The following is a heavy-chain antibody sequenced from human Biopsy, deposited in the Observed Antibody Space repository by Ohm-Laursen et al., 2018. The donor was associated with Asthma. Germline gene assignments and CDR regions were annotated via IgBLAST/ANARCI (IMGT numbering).Heavy chain of an antibody. D-gene: IGHD2-15*01. V-gene: IGHV4-59*07. CDR2: IHYSGST. J-gene: IGHJ4*02. CDR1: GVSIGSYY. Sequence: SDTLSLTWAVSGVSIGSYYWTWIRQPPGKGLEWIGNIHYSGSTYSNPSLKSRVTISVDTSKKQISLRLSSVIAADTAVYYCAGFCSGGNCPDHWGQGTLVTVSS. CDR3: AGFCSGGNCPDH.